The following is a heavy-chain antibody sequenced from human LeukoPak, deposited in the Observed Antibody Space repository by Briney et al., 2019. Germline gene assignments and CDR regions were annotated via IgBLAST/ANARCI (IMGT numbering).Heavy chain of an antibody. CDR1: GYTFSDYY. CDR3: ARVAVQQLDY. D-gene: IGHD4-11*01. Sequence: ASVKVSCKASGYTFSDYYIHWVQQAPGKGLEWMGRVDPEDGETIYAEKFQGRVTITADTSIDTAYVELSSLRSEDTAVYYCARVAVQQLDYWGQGTLVTVSS. V-gene: IGHV1-69-2*01. CDR2: VDPEDGET. J-gene: IGHJ4*02.